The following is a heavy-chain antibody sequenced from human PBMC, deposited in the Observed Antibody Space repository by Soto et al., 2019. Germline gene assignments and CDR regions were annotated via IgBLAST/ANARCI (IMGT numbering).Heavy chain of an antibody. J-gene: IGHJ5*02. CDR3: ARGGLALPFSGSPWFDP. V-gene: IGHV3-74*01. D-gene: IGHD3-10*01. CDR2: ITSDGKSK. CDR1: GFNFSNHW. Sequence: GGSLRLSCAASGFNFSNHWMHWVRQRPGEGLVWVSRITSDGKSKAYAESVKGRLAISRDNAKNTLYLQMNGLTAEDTAVYYCARGGLALPFSGSPWFDPWGHGTLVTVSS.